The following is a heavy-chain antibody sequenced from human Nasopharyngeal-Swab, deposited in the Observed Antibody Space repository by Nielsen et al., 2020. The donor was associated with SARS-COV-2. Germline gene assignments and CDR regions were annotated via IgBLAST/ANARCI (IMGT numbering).Heavy chain of an antibody. Sequence: WIRQPPGKGLEWIGETRHSGSVNYKPSLNSRVSMSVDASKSQFSLKLDSVTAADTAVYYCARGGRHGCSSANRPCAIDVWGQGATVTVSS. CDR3: ARGGRHGCSSANRPCAIDV. D-gene: IGHD2-2*01. V-gene: IGHV4-34*01. J-gene: IGHJ6*02. CDR2: TRHSGSV.